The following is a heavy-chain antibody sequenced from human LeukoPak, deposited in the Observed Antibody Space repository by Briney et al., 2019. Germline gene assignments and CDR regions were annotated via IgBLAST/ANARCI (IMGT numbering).Heavy chain of an antibody. CDR2: INPNIGDT. V-gene: IGHV1-2*02. Sequence: ASMKVSCKASGYTFIDHYIHWVRQAPGQGLESIGWINPNIGDTNYAQQFQGRVTMTRDTSSSTAYMELSRLRSDDTAVYYCARAGHNSDSGGYDYWGQGTLVTVSS. J-gene: IGHJ4*02. D-gene: IGHD3-22*01. CDR3: ARAGHNSDSGGYDY. CDR1: GYTFIDHY.